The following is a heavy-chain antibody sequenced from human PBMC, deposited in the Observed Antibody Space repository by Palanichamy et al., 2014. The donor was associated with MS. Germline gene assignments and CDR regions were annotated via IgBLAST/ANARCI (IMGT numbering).Heavy chain of an antibody. CDR3: AREQDGSGRQTDSFDI. CDR1: GFTFSAYW. Sequence: EVQLVESGGGVSSXGGSLRLSCAASGFTFSAYWMHWVRQAPGKGLVWVSRIKSDGRSTSYADSVKGRFTISRDNAKSTMYLQMNSLRAEDTAVYYCAREQDGSGRQTDSFDIWGQGIMVTVSS. V-gene: IGHV3-74*01. J-gene: IGHJ3*02. CDR2: IKSDGRST. D-gene: IGHD3-10*01.